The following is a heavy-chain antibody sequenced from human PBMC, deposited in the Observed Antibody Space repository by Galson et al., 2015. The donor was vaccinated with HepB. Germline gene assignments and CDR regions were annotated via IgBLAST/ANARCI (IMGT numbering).Heavy chain of an antibody. Sequence: SVKVSCKASGGTFSSYAISWVRQAPGQGLEWMGGINPKTGGTSYVQKFQGSVTMTRDTSISTAYMELSRLSSDDTAVYYCATGGEVGGTRAHTGHWGQGTLVIVSS. D-gene: IGHD1-26*01. CDR3: ATGGEVGGTRAHTGH. CDR2: INPKTGGT. CDR1: GGTFSSYA. J-gene: IGHJ4*02. V-gene: IGHV1-2*02.